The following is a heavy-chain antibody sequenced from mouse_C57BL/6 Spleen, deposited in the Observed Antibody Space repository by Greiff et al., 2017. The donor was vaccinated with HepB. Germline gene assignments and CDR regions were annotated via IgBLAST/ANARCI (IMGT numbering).Heavy chain of an antibody. D-gene: IGHD5-1*01. CDR3: AKGPLPIYWYFDV. J-gene: IGHJ1*03. V-gene: IGHV2-5*01. CDR2: IWRGGST. CDR1: GFSLTSYG. Sequence: VQLQQSGPGLVQPSQSLSITCTVSGFSLTSYGVHWVRQSPGKGLEWLGVIWRGGSTDYNAAFMSRLSITKDNSKSQVFFKMNSLQADDTAIYYCAKGPLPIYWYFDVWGTGTTVTVSS.